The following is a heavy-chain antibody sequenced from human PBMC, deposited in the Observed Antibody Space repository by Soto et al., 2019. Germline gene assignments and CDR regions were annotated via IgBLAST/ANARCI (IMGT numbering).Heavy chain of an antibody. V-gene: IGHV3-7*05. J-gene: IGHJ6*02. CDR1: EFTFSSYW. CDR2: IKEDGSEK. Sequence: EVQLVESGGGLVQPGGSLRLSCAASEFTFSSYWMNWVRHAPGKGLEWVANIKEDGSEKYYVDSVKGRFTISRDNAKNSLYLQMNSLRGEDTAVYYCARDLGAPGRGSAVGYYYHYGMDVWGQGTTVTVSS. D-gene: IGHD2-2*01. CDR3: ARDLGAPGRGSAVGYYYHYGMDV.